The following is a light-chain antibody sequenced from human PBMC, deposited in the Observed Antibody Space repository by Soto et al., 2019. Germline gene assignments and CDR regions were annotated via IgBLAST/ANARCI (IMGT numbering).Light chain of an antibody. CDR2: DAS. J-gene: IGKJ4*01. V-gene: IGKV3-11*01. Sequence: EIVLTQSPATLSLSPGERATLSCRASQNVSSYLAWYQQKPGQAPRLLIYDASNRATGIPARFSGSGSGTDFTLTISSLEPEDFAVYYCQQRSNWPPGVFGGGTKVEIK. CDR1: QNVSSY. CDR3: QQRSNWPPGV.